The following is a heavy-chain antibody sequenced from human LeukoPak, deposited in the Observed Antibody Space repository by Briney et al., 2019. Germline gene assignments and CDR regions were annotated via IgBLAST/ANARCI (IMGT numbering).Heavy chain of an antibody. CDR3: ARHGTTWPYWYFDL. V-gene: IGHV4-59*08. CDR2: IYYSGGT. Sequence: PSETLSLTCTVSGGSISGHYWSWIRQPAGKRLEWIGNIYYSGGTNYNLSLKSRVTISVDTSKNQFSLKLTSVTAADTAVYYCARHGTTWPYWYFDLWGRGTLVTVSS. J-gene: IGHJ2*01. D-gene: IGHD1-14*01. CDR1: GGSISGHY.